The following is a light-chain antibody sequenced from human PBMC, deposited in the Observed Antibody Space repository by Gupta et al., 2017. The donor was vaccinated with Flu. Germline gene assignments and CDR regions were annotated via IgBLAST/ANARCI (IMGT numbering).Light chain of an antibody. CDR2: GNR. V-gene: IGLV3-21*02. CDR1: DIGSKA. CDR3: QVWDHITNNPV. Sequence: GQTAIIACGGDDIGSKAVHWYQQKPGQAPVLVVYGNRGRPAGIPERFSASQSARPATLTLSSVEVGDEADYFCQVWDHITNNPVLGPGTSVTVL. J-gene: IGLJ1*01.